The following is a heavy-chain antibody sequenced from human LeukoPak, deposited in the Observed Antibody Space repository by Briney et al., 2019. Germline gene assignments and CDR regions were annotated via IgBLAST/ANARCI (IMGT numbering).Heavy chain of an antibody. V-gene: IGHV1-24*01. J-gene: IGHJ4*02. Sequence: PWASVKVSCKASGYTFTDYYIHWVRQAPRQGLEWMGGFDPEDGETTYAQKFQGRVTMTEDTSTDTAYMELSSLRSEDTAVYYCAIIAAAGEYYFDYWGQGTLVTVSS. CDR3: AIIAAAGEYYFDY. D-gene: IGHD6-13*01. CDR2: FDPEDGET. CDR1: GYTFTDYY.